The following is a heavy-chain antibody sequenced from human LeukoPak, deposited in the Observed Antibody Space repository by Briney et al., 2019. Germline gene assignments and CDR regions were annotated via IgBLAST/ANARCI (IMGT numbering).Heavy chain of an antibody. CDR2: IYYSGST. Sequence: SETLSLTCTVSGGCISSSSYYWGWIRQPPGKGLEWIGSIYYSGSTYYNPSLKSRVTISVDTSKNQFSLKLSSVTAADTAVYYCARHVQISGYYGPHYFDYWGQGTLVTVSS. D-gene: IGHD3-22*01. CDR1: GGCISSSSYY. J-gene: IGHJ4*02. V-gene: IGHV4-39*01. CDR3: ARHVQISGYYGPHYFDY.